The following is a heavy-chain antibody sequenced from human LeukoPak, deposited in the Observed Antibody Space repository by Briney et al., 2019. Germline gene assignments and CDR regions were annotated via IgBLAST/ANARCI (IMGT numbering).Heavy chain of an antibody. J-gene: IGHJ6*02. V-gene: IGHV1-24*01. CDR3: ATTPPYNFWSGSPRRNYYYYGMDV. Sequence: ASVKVSCKVSGYTLTELSMHWVRQAPGKGLEWMGGFDPEDGETIYAQKFQGRVTMTEDTSTDTAYMELSSLRSEDTAVYYCATTPPYNFWSGSPRRNYYYYGMDVWGQGTTVTVSS. D-gene: IGHD3-3*01. CDR2: FDPEDGET. CDR1: GYTLTELS.